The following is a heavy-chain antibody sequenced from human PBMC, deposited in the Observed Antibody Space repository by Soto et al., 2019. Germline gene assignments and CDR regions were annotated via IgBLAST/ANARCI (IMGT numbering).Heavy chain of an antibody. Sequence: VGSLRLSCAASGVTFSSYSRNWVRQAPGKGLEWVSSISSSSSYIYYADSVKGRFTISRDNAKNSLYLQMNSLRAEDTAVYYCARSWNYYYYYGMDVWGKGTTVTVSS. J-gene: IGHJ6*04. CDR1: GVTFSSYS. D-gene: IGHD3-3*01. CDR3: ARSWNYYYYYGMDV. V-gene: IGHV3-21*01. CDR2: ISSSSSYI.